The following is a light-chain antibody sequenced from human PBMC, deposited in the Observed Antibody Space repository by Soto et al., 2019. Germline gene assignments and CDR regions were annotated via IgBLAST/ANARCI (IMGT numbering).Light chain of an antibody. Sequence: ELVLTQSPGTLYLSPGERATLSCRASQSGSSSYLAWYQQKPGQAPRLLIYGASSRATGIPDRFSGSGSGTDFTLTISRLEPEDFTVYYCQQYGSSPPYTFGQGTKLEIK. CDR3: QQYGSSPPYT. CDR1: QSGSSSY. V-gene: IGKV3-20*01. CDR2: GAS. J-gene: IGKJ2*01.